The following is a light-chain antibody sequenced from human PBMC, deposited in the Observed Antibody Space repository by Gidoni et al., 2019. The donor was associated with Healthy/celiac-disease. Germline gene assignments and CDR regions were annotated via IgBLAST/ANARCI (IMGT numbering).Light chain of an antibody. V-gene: IGKV3-20*01. Sequence: EIVLTQSPGTLSLSPGERATLSCRASQSVSSSYLAWYQQKPGQAPRLLIYGASSRATGIRDRFSGSGSGTDFTLTISRLEPEDFAVYYCQQYGSSPWAFXQXTKVEIK. CDR2: GAS. CDR3: QQYGSSPWA. CDR1: QSVSSSY. J-gene: IGKJ1*01.